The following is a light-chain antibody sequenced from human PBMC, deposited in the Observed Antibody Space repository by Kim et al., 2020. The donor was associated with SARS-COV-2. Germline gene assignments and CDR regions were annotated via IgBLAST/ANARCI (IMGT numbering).Light chain of an antibody. CDR3: QQLNNYPIT. CDR1: QDISSY. Sequence: AAVGERVMITCLASQDISSYLAWYQQKTGKAPNLLIYGASTLQNGVPSRFSGGGSGTDFTLNISSLQPEDCATYYCQQLNNYPITFGQGTRLEIK. J-gene: IGKJ5*01. V-gene: IGKV1-9*01. CDR2: GAS.